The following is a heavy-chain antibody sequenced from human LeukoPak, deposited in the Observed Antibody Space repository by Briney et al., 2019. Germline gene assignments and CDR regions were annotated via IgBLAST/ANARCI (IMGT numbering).Heavy chain of an antibody. Sequence: GGSLRLSCVASGFTFSRYWMHWVCQAPGKGLVWVSRINSDGRSTNYADSVKGRFSISRDNAENTLYLQMNSLRAEDTAVYYCAKDLTVAGKRWFDPWGQGTLVTVSS. D-gene: IGHD6-19*01. CDR3: AKDLTVAGKRWFDP. CDR1: GFTFSRYW. V-gene: IGHV3-74*01. J-gene: IGHJ5*02. CDR2: INSDGRST.